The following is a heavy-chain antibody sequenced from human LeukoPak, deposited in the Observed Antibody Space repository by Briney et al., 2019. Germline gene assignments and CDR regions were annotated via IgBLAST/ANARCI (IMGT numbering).Heavy chain of an antibody. CDR3: ARDSSGWYLGWFDP. J-gene: IGHJ5*02. CDR1: GFTFSSYA. D-gene: IGHD6-19*01. V-gene: IGHV3-30-3*01. Sequence: GSLRLSCAASGFTFSSYAMHWVRQAPGKGLEWAAVISYDGSNKYYADSVKGRFTISRDNSKNTLYLQMNSLRAEDTAVYYCARDSSGWYLGWFDPWGQGTLVTVSS. CDR2: ISYDGSNK.